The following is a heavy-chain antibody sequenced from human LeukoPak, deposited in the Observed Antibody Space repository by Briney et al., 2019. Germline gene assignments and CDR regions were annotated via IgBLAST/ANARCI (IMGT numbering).Heavy chain of an antibody. Sequence: PSETLSLTCTVSGGSISSYYLSWIRQPPGKGLEWIGYIYYSGSTNYNPSLKSRVTISVDTSKNQFSLKLSSVTAADTAVYYCARSPYCTSTSCYGAGTINYWGQGSLVIVSS. CDR2: IYYSGST. V-gene: IGHV4-59*01. J-gene: IGHJ4*02. D-gene: IGHD2-2*01. CDR1: GGSISSYY. CDR3: ARSPYCTSTSCYGAGTINY.